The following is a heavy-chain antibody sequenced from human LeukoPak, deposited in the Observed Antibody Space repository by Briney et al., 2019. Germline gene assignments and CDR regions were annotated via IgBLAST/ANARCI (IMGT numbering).Heavy chain of an antibody. CDR2: IYYSGST. D-gene: IGHD5-12*01. V-gene: IGHV4-39*07. J-gene: IGHJ5*02. Sequence: SETLSLTCTVSGGSISSSSYYWGWIRQPPGKGLEWIGRIYYSGSTYYNPSLKSRVTISVDTSKNQFSLKLSSVTAADTAVYYCARDLVATMWVGRWFDPWGQGTLVTVSS. CDR1: GGSISSSSYY. CDR3: ARDLVATMWVGRWFDP.